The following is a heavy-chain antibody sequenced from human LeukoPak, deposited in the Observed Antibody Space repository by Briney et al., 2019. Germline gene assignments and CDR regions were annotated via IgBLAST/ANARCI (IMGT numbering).Heavy chain of an antibody. J-gene: IGHJ4*02. CDR2: INHSGTT. Sequence: SETLSLTRAIYGGSFSDYYWSWIRQPPGKGLEWIGEINHSGTTNYSPSLKSRVSISVDTSKNQFSLKLNSVTAADAAMYYCASHYSSGSYRYTGSFDSWGQGMLVNVSS. CDR1: GGSFSDYY. D-gene: IGHD3-16*02. V-gene: IGHV4-34*01. CDR3: ASHYSSGSYRYTGSFDS.